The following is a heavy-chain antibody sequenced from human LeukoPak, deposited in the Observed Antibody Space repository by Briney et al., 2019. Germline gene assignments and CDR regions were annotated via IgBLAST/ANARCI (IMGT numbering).Heavy chain of an antibody. CDR2: ISAYNGNT. J-gene: IGHJ6*03. CDR3: ARVDYGEDYYYYYMDV. D-gene: IGHD4-17*01. V-gene: IGHV1-18*04. Sequence: ASVKVSCKASGYTFTGYYMHWVRQAPGQGLEWMGWISAYNGNTNYAQKLQGRVTMTTDTSTSTAYMELRSLRSDDTAVYYCARVDYGEDYYYYYMDVWGKGTTVTVSS. CDR1: GYTFTGYY.